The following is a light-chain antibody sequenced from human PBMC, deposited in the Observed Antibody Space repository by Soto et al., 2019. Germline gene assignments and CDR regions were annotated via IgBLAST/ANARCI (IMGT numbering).Light chain of an antibody. Sequence: QSVLTQPASVSGSPGQSLTISCTGASSDVGSYHLVSWYQQHPGKAPNLIIYEASERPSGVSDRFSGSKSGNTASLTISGLPAEDEADYYCCSYAGSNTWVFGGGTQLTVL. V-gene: IGLV2-23*01. J-gene: IGLJ3*02. CDR2: EAS. CDR1: SSDVGSYHL. CDR3: CSYAGSNTWV.